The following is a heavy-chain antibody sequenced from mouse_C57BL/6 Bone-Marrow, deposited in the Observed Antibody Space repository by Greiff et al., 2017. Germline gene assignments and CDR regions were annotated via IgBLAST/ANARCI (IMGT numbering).Heavy chain of an antibody. CDR2: IDPSDSYT. CDR1: GYTFTSYW. CDR3: ARRWLLNAMDY. Sequence: VQLQQPGAELVMPGASVKLSCKASGYTFTSYWMHWVKQRPGQGLEWIGEIDPSDSYTNYNQKFKGKSTLTVDKYSSTAYMQLSSLTSEDSAVYYCARRWLLNAMDYWGQGTSVTVSS. J-gene: IGHJ4*01. D-gene: IGHD2-3*01. V-gene: IGHV1-69*01.